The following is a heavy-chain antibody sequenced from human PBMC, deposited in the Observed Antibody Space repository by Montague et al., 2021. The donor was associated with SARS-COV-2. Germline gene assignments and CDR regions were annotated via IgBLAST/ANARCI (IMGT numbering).Heavy chain of an antibody. CDR1: GDSVSSNIPT. CDR2: TYYRSKWYN. V-gene: IGHV6-1*01. J-gene: IGHJ4*02. Sequence: CAISGDSVSSNIPTWNWIRQSPSRRLERLGRTYYRSKWYNDYAESVKSRITIDPDTSKHQFSLHLNSVTPEDTAVYYCARIPVGSKYYFDFWGQGTLVTVSS. D-gene: IGHD2-2*01. CDR3: ARIPVGSKYYFDF.